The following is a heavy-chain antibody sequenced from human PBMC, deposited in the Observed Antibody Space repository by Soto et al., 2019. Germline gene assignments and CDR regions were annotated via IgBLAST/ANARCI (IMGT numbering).Heavy chain of an antibody. J-gene: IGHJ6*03. D-gene: IGHD6-13*01. V-gene: IGHV2-26*01. Sequence: SGPPLVNPPETLTLPCTVAGFSLRNARMGVSWIRQPPGKALEWLAHIFSNDEESYSTSLKSRLTISKDTSKSQVVLTMTNMDPVDTATYYCARIQGYSSSWQYYYYYYMDVWGKGTTVTVSS. CDR3: ARIQGYSSSWQYYYYYYMDV. CDR2: IFSNDEE. CDR1: GFSLRNARMG.